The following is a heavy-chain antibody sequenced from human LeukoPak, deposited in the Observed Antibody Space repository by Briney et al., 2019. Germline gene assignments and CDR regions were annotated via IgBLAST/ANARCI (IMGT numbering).Heavy chain of an antibody. Sequence: PSETLSLTCTVSGGSISSSSYYWGWIRQPPGKGLEWIGSIYYSGSTYYNPSLKSRVTISVDTSKNQFSLKLSSVTAADTAVYYCATIRESFMVRGGPVLYYFDYWGQGTLVTVSS. J-gene: IGHJ4*02. CDR3: ATIRESFMVRGGPVLYYFDY. D-gene: IGHD3-10*01. V-gene: IGHV4-39*07. CDR2: IYYSGST. CDR1: GGSISSSSYY.